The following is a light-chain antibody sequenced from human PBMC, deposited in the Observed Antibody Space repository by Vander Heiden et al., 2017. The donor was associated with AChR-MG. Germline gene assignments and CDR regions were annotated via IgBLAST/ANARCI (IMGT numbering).Light chain of an antibody. CDR2: RVS. CDR1: QSLLHRDDGNIY. J-gene: IGKJ1*01. CDR3: MQRIEFPWT. Sequence: EIVMTQSHPFLPVSPGEPASIFCRSSQSLLHRDDGNIYLDWYLEKPGQSPQLLIDRVSSRASGVPDRFSGSGSATDFTLKISRVEAEDVGVYYCMQRIEFPWTFGQGTKVEIK. V-gene: IGKV2-40*01.